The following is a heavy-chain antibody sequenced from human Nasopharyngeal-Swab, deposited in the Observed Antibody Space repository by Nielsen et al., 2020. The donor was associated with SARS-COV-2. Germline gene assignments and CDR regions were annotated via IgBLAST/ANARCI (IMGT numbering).Heavy chain of an antibody. Sequence: GESLKISCAASGFTFSSYAMHWVRQAPGKGLEWVAVISYDGSNKYYVDSVKGRFTISRDNSKNTLYLQMNSLRAEDTAVYYCASPKTFYGGNTGVDRAFDIWGQGTMVTVSS. D-gene: IGHD4-23*01. CDR1: GFTFSSYA. J-gene: IGHJ3*02. CDR2: ISYDGSNK. CDR3: ASPKTFYGGNTGVDRAFDI. V-gene: IGHV3-30-3*01.